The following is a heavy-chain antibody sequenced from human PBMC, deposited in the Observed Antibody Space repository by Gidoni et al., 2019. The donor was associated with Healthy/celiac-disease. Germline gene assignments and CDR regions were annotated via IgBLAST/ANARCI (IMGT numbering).Heavy chain of an antibody. CDR2: ISGSGGST. Sequence: EVQLLESGGGLVQPGGSLRLSCAASGFTFSSYAMSWVRQAPGKGLEWVSAISGSGGSTYYADSVKGRFTISRDNSKNTLYLQMNSLRAEDTAVYYCAKVMNDFWSGYNTYYYYGMDVWGQGTTVTVSS. D-gene: IGHD3-3*01. J-gene: IGHJ6*02. V-gene: IGHV3-23*01. CDR1: GFTFSSYA. CDR3: AKVMNDFWSGYNTYYYYGMDV.